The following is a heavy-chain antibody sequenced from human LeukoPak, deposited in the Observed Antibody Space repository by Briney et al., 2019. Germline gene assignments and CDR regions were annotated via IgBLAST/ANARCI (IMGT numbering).Heavy chain of an antibody. Sequence: GSLRLSCAASGFTFSSYAMSWVRQAPGKGLEWVSAISGSGGSTYYADSVKGRFTISRDNSKNTLYLQMNSLRAEDTAVYYCARTGYDFWSAPFPPDYWGQGTLVTVSS. V-gene: IGHV3-23*01. J-gene: IGHJ4*02. CDR1: GFTFSSYA. CDR2: ISGSGGST. D-gene: IGHD3-3*01. CDR3: ARTGYDFWSAPFPPDY.